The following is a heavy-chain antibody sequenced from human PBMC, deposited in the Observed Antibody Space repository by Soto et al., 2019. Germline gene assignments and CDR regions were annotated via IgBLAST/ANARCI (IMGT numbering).Heavy chain of an antibody. D-gene: IGHD6-6*01. J-gene: IGHJ4*02. CDR3: ARGSPFSSSPHFDY. V-gene: IGHV6-1*01. CDR2: TYYRSKWYN. Sequence: SQTLSLPCAISGDSVSSNSAAWNWIRQSPLRGLEWLGRTYYRSKWYNDYAVSVKSRITINPDTSKNQFSLQLNSVTPEDTAVYYCARGSPFSSSPHFDYWGQGTLVTVSS. CDR1: GDSVSSNSAA.